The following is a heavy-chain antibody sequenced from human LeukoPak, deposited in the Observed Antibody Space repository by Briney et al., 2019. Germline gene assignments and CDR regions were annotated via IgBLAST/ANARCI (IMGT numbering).Heavy chain of an antibody. CDR1: GGSISSYY. V-gene: IGHV4-59*01. D-gene: IGHD4-17*01. J-gene: IGHJ2*01. CDR2: IYYSGST. Sequence: SETLSLTCPVSGGSISSYYWSWIRQPPGKGLEWIGYIYYSGSTNYNPSLKSRVTISVDTSKNQFSLKLSSVTAADTAVYYCARGDPTGYFDLWGRGTLVTVSS. CDR3: ARGDPTGYFDL.